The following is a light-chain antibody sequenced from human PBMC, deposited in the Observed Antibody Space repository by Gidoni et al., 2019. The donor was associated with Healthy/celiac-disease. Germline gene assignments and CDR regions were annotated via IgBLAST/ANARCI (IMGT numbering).Light chain of an antibody. CDR1: QSISSY. CDR2: AAS. J-gene: IGKJ3*01. Sequence: DSQMTQSPSSLSASVGARVTITCRASQSISSYLNWYQQKPGKAPKLLIYAASSLQSGVPSRFSGSGSGTDFTLTISSLQPEDFATYYCQQSYSTPGFPFGPGTKVDIK. V-gene: IGKV1-39*01. CDR3: QQSYSTPGFP.